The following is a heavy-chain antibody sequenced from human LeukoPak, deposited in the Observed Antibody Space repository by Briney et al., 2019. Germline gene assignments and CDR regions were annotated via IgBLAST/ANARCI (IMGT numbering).Heavy chain of an antibody. Sequence: PGGSLRLSCAASGFTFSNAWMRWVRQAPGKVLEWVGLIKSKTDGGTTDYAAPVKGRFTISRDDSKNTLYLQMNSLRAEDTAVYYCAKIHLDYDFCSGYYLFDYWGQRTLVTVSS. V-gene: IGHV3-15*01. CDR3: AKIHLDYDFCSGYYLFDY. J-gene: IGHJ4*02. CDR1: GFTFSNAW. CDR2: IKSKTDGGTT. D-gene: IGHD3-3*01.